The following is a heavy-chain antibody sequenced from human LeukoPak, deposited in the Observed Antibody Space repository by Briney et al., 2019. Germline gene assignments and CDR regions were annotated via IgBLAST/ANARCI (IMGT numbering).Heavy chain of an antibody. Sequence: SETLSLTCTVSGGSISNYYWSWIRQPPGKGLEWIAYISYSGSTSYNPSLKSRVTMSVDTSRNQFSLKLSSVTAADTALYYCARIWESAAAGLFDYWGQGTLVTVSS. J-gene: IGHJ4*02. V-gene: IGHV4-59*01. D-gene: IGHD6-13*01. CDR3: ARIWESAAAGLFDY. CDR1: GGSISNYY. CDR2: ISYSGST.